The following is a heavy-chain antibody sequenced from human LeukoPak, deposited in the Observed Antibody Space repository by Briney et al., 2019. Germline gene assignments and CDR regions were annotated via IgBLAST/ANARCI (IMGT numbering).Heavy chain of an antibody. CDR1: GGTLRTYA. J-gene: IGHJ6*03. CDR2: IISIFDST. D-gene: IGHD2-21*01. Sequence: ASVKVSCKASGGTLRTYAINWVRQAPGQGLEWMGRIISIFDSTIYAQKFQDRVTLSTDESTNTAYMELTSLISEDTAVYYCARGLRPGADHSPYFYYLDVWGKGTTVTVSS. V-gene: IGHV1-69*05. CDR3: ARGLRPGADHSPYFYYLDV.